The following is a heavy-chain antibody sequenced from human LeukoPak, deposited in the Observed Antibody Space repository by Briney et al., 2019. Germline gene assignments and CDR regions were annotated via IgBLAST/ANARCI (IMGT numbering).Heavy chain of an antibody. CDR3: AKGLNWFDP. CDR1: GYTFITYD. Sequence: ASVKVSCKASGYTFITYDFNWVRQATGQGLEWMGWMNPNSGNTGYAQKFQGRVTMTRNTSISTAYMELSSLRSEDTAVYYCAKGLNWFDPWGQGTLVTVSS. V-gene: IGHV1-8*01. CDR2: MNPNSGNT. J-gene: IGHJ5*02.